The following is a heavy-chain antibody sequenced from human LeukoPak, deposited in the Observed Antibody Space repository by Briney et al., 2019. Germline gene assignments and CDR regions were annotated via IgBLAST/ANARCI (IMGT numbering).Heavy chain of an antibody. D-gene: IGHD3-16*02. V-gene: IGHV3-48*03. CDR1: GFTFSSYE. CDR2: ISSSGSTI. J-gene: IGHJ3*02. Sequence: GWSLRLSCAASGFTFSSYEMNWVRQAPGKGLEWVSYISSSGSTIYYADSVKGRFTISRDNAKNSLYLQMNSLRAEDTAVYYCARSRDYVWGSYRYRGAFDIWGQGTMVTVSS. CDR3: ARSRDYVWGSYRYRGAFDI.